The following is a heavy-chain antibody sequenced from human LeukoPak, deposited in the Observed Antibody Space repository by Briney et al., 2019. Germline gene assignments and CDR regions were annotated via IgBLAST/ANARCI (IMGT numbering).Heavy chain of an antibody. Sequence: SETLSLTCAVYGGSFSGYYWSWIRQPPGKGLEWIGEINHSGSTNYNPSLKSRVTMSVDTSKNQFSLKLSSVTAADTAVYYCARDAYYYGSGSYYIGFDYWGQGTLVTVSS. V-gene: IGHV4-34*01. J-gene: IGHJ4*02. D-gene: IGHD3-10*01. CDR2: INHSGST. CDR3: ARDAYYYGSGSYYIGFDY. CDR1: GGSFSGYY.